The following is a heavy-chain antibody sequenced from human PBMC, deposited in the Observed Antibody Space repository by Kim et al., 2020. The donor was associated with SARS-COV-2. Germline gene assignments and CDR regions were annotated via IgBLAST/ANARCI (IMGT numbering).Heavy chain of an antibody. V-gene: IGHV3-53*01. J-gene: IGHJ6*02. Sequence: THNVESVKGRFIVSRDASNITVYLQMNSLKAEDTAVYYCARDGWDYVVVDAWGPGTTVTVSS. D-gene: IGHD3-16*01. CDR2: T. CDR3: ARDGWDYVVVDA.